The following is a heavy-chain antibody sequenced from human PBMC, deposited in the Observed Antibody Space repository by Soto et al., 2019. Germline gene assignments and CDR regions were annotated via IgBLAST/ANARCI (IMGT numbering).Heavy chain of an antibody. Sequence: QVQLKQSGPGLVRPSGTLSLTCRVSGTSISSSYWWAWVRQSPGKGLEWIGEIYHNGITKYNPSPKSRVSLSIDKSKHQFSLKLTSVTAADTAVYYCATVPPRIVVVLAEFPTWGQGTLVTVSS. CDR1: GTSISSSYW. CDR2: IYHNGIT. CDR3: ATVPPRIVVVLAEFPT. J-gene: IGHJ4*02. V-gene: IGHV4-4*02. D-gene: IGHD2-21*01.